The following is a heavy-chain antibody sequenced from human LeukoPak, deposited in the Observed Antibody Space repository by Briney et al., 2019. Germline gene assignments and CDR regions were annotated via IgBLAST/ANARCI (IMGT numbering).Heavy chain of an antibody. D-gene: IGHD3-3*01. J-gene: IGHJ6*03. CDR2: ISSSGSTI. V-gene: IGHV3-11*04. Sequence: GGSLRLSCAASGFTFSDYYMSWIRQAPGKGLEWVSYISSSGSTIYYADSVKGRFTISRDNAKNSLYLQMNSLRAEDTAVYYCARVRYYDFWSGYSADYHMDVWGKGTTVTVSS. CDR3: ARVRYYDFWSGYSADYHMDV. CDR1: GFTFSDYY.